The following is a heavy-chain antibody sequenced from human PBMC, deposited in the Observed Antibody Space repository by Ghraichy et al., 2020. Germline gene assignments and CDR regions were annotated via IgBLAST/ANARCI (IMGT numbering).Heavy chain of an antibody. V-gene: IGHV3-23*01. CDR3: AKEGYSSGCL. D-gene: IGHD6-19*01. J-gene: IGHJ4*02. Sequence: LSLTCAASGFTFTTYAMSWVRQAPGKGLEWVSAISGSGGSTFYADSVKGRFTISRDNSKNTLYLQMNSLRAEDTAVYHCAKEGYSSGCLWGQGTLVTVSS. CDR1: GFTFTTYA. CDR2: ISGSGGST.